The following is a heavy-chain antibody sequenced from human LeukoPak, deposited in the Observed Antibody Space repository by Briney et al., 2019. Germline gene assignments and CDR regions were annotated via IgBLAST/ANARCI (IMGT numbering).Heavy chain of an antibody. CDR3: ARVRRIAAAGTVYFDY. J-gene: IGHJ4*02. Sequence: SSETLSLTCAVYGGSFSGYYWSWIRQPPGKGLEWIGEINHSGSTNYNPSLKSRVTISVDTSKNQFFLKLSSVTAADTAVYYCARVRRIAAAGTVYFDYWGQGTLVTVSS. CDR1: GGSFSGYY. V-gene: IGHV4-34*01. CDR2: INHSGST. D-gene: IGHD6-13*01.